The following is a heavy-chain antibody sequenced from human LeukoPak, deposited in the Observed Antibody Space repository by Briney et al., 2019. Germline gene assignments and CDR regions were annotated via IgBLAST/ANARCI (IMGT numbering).Heavy chain of an antibody. CDR2: ISAYNGNT. CDR3: ARVERDSGYDMTSAYSYGMDV. Sequence: ASVKVSCTASGYTFTSYGISWVRQAPGQGLEWMGWISAYNGNTNYAQKPQGRVTMTTDTSTSTAYMELRSLRPDDTAVYYCARVERDSGYDMTSAYSYGMDVWGKGPRSPSPQ. V-gene: IGHV1-18*04. CDR1: GYTFTSYG. D-gene: IGHD5-12*01. J-gene: IGHJ6*01.